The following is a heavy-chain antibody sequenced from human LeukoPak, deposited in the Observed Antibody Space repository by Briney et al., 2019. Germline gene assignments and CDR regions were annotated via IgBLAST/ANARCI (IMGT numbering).Heavy chain of an antibody. D-gene: IGHD1-26*01. J-gene: IGHJ2*01. CDR3: ARSTAEGGSYYWYFDL. CDR1: GGAISSYY. CDR2: IYYSGST. Sequence: SETLSLTCTVSGGAISSYYWSWIRQPPGKGLEWIGYIYYSGSTNYNPSLKSPVTISVDTSKNQFSLKLSSVTAADTAVYYCARSTAEGGSYYWYFDLWGRGTLVTVSS. V-gene: IGHV4-59*01.